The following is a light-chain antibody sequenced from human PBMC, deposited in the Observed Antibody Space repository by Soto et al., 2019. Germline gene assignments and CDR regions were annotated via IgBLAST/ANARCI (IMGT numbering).Light chain of an antibody. CDR3: QQLNSYPRT. CDR1: QGISSY. J-gene: IGKJ1*01. Sequence: EILLTSSLSFLSASVGDRVTITCRASQGISSYLAWYQQKPGKAPKLLIYAASTLQSGVPSRFSGSGSGTEFTLTISSLQPEDFATYYCQQLNSYPRTFGQGTKVDIK. V-gene: IGKV1-9*01. CDR2: AAS.